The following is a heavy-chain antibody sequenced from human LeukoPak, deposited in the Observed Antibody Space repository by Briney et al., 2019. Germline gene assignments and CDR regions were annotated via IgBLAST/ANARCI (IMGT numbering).Heavy chain of an antibody. V-gene: IGHV3-64D*06. D-gene: IGHD3-10*01. CDR1: GFTFSSYA. Sequence: PGGSLRLSCSASGFTFSSYAMHWVRQAPGKGLEYVSAISSNGGSTYYADSVKGRFTIFRDNSKNTLYLQMSSLRAEDTAVYYCVKDGPLLWFGESSLYYFDYWGQGTLVTVSS. J-gene: IGHJ4*02. CDR3: VKDGPLLWFGESSLYYFDY. CDR2: ISSNGGST.